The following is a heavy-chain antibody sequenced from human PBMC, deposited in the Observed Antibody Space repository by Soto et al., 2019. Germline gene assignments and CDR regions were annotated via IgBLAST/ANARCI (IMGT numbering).Heavy chain of an antibody. D-gene: IGHD4-17*01. Sequence: TSETLSLTCAVYGGSFSGYYWSWIRQPPGKGLEWIGEINHSGSTNYNPSLKSRVTISVDTSMNQFSLKLSSVTAADTAVYYCAKDSPRRYGDYGGLDYWGQGTLVTVSS. CDR3: AKDSPRRYGDYGGLDY. V-gene: IGHV4-34*01. CDR2: INHSGST. CDR1: GGSFSGYY. J-gene: IGHJ4*02.